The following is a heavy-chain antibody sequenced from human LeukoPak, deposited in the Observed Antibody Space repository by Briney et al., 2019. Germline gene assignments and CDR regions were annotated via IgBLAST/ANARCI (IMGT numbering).Heavy chain of an antibody. J-gene: IGHJ3*02. V-gene: IGHV3-23*01. Sequence: GGSLRLSCVASGFAVSNYAMTWVRQVPGKGLEWVSSVSYSGGSTYYADSVKGRFTISRDNSKNSLYLQMDSLRAEDTAVYYCARGGIITSYAFEIWGQGTMVTVSS. CDR3: ARGGIITSYAFEI. D-gene: IGHD3-10*01. CDR1: GFAVSNYA. CDR2: VSYSGGST.